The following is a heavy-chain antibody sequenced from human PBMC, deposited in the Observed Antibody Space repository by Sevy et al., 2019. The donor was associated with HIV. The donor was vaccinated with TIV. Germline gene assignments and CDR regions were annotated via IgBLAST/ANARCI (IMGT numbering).Heavy chain of an antibody. D-gene: IGHD2-2*01. V-gene: IGHV3-7*01. CDR1: GFTFSRYW. J-gene: IGHJ6*03. CDR2: IKEDGSEK. Sequence: GGSLRLSCAASGFTFSRYWMSWVRQAPGKGLEWVANIKEDGSEKYYVDSVKGRFTISRDNAKNSLYLQMNSLRAEDTAVYYCARDQVILPAGKKHYYMDVWGKGTTVTVSS. CDR3: ARDQVILPAGKKHYYMDV.